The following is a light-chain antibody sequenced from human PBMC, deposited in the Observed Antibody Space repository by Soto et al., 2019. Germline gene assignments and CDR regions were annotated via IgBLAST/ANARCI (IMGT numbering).Light chain of an antibody. CDR3: SSYTSSSTLPFV. CDR1: IDDVTAYYR. CDR2: EVS. Sequence: QSVLTQPPSVSGSPGQSVTISCSGTIDDVTAYYRVSWYQQTPGTAPKLMIYEVSNRPSGVSNRFSGSKSGNTASLTISGLQAEDEADYYCSSYTSSSTLPFVFGTGTKVTVL. J-gene: IGLJ1*01. V-gene: IGLV2-18*02.